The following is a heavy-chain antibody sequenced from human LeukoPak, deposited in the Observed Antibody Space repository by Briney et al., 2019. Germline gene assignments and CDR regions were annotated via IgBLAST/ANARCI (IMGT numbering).Heavy chain of an antibody. D-gene: IGHD4-11*01. Sequence: SVKVSCKSSGYTFTSYGIIWVRQAPGQGLEWMGWISAYNDNTNYAQKLQGRVTMTTDTSTSTAYMELRSLRSDDTAGYYCARVGDYSNSREKQNFDYWGQGTLVTVSS. J-gene: IGHJ4*02. CDR1: GYTFTSYG. CDR3: ARVGDYSNSREKQNFDY. CDR2: ISAYNDNT. V-gene: IGHV1-18*01.